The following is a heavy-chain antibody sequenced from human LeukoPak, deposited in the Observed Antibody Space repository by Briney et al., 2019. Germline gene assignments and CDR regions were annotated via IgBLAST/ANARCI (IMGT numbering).Heavy chain of an antibody. CDR1: GYTFTSYG. Sequence: ASVKVSCKASGYTFTSYGINWVRQAPGQGLEWMGWISAYNGNTNYAQKLQGRVTMTTDTSTSTAYMELRSLRSDDTAVYYCARDYGSGSYSHFDYWGQGTLVTVSS. V-gene: IGHV1-18*01. D-gene: IGHD3-10*01. CDR2: ISAYNGNT. J-gene: IGHJ4*02. CDR3: ARDYGSGSYSHFDY.